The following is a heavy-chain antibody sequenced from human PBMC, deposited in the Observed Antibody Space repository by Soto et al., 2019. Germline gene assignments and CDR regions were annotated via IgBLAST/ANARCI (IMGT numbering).Heavy chain of an antibody. Sequence: WGSLRLSCAVSGFTFSSHWMHWVRQAPGKGLVWVSRINSDGSSTNYADSVKGRFTISRDNAKKTLYLQMNSLRADDTAVYYCARDSSPYYDFWSGFYTYFDYWGQGALVTVSS. J-gene: IGHJ4*02. V-gene: IGHV3-74*01. CDR2: INSDGSST. CDR3: ARDSSPYYDFWSGFYTYFDY. CDR1: GFTFSSHW. D-gene: IGHD3-3*01.